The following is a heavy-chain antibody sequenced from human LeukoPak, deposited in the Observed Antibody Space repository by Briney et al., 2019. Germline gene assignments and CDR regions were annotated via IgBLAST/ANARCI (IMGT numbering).Heavy chain of an antibody. J-gene: IGHJ4*02. CDR1: GGSFSGYY. Sequence: PSETLSLTCAVYGGSFSGYYWSWIRQPPGKGLEWIGEINHSGSTNYNPSLKRRLTISVDTSKNQFSLKLSSVTAANTAVYYCARSYCGGDCYSDPFDYWGQGPLVTVSS. D-gene: IGHD2-21*02. CDR3: ARSYCGGDCYSDPFDY. V-gene: IGHV4-34*01. CDR2: INHSGST.